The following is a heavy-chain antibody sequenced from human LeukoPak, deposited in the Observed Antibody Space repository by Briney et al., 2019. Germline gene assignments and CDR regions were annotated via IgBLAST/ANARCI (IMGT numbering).Heavy chain of an antibody. V-gene: IGHV1-69*05. D-gene: IGHD1-26*01. J-gene: IGHJ4*02. Sequence: GSAVNVSCKASGGTFSSYAISWVRQAPGQGLEWMGRIIPIFGTANYAQKFQSRVTMTTDESTNTAYMELSSLGSEDTAVCYCARARGSYVGYYIDYWGQGTMVTVSS. CDR1: GGTFSSYA. CDR2: IIPIFGTA. CDR3: ARARGSYVGYYIDY.